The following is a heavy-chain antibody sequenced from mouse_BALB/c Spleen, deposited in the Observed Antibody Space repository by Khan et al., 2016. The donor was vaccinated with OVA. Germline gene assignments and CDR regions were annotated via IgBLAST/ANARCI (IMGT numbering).Heavy chain of an antibody. D-gene: IGHD2-1*01. V-gene: IGHV5-9-3*01. CDR1: GFTFSTFA. CDR3: ARSPYGNFAY. J-gene: IGHJ3*01. Sequence: EVQLVESGGGLVKPGGSLKLSCAVSGFTFSTFAMSWVRQTPGQRLEWVATISSDGDYTFYPDIVTGRFTISRDNAKNTLYLQMSSLRSEDTAMYYCARSPYGNFAYWGQGTLVTVSA. CDR2: ISSDGDYT.